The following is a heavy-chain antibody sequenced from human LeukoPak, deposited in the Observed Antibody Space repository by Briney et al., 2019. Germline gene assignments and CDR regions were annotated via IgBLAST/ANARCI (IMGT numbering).Heavy chain of an antibody. J-gene: IGHJ4*02. CDR2: ISWDGGST. D-gene: IGHD5-18*01. V-gene: IGHV3-43D*03. CDR3: AKERGGYSYGDGYFDY. Sequence: GGSLRLSCAASGLTFSSYAMHWVRQAPGKGLEWVSLISWDGGSTYYADSVKGRFTISRDNSKNSLYLQMNSLRAEDTALYYCAKERGGYSYGDGYFDYWGQGTLVTVSS. CDR1: GLTFSSYA.